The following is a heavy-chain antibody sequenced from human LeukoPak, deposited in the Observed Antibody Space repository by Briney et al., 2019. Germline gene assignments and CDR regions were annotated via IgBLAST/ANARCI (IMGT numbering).Heavy chain of an antibody. D-gene: IGHD4-17*01. CDR2: IKQDGSEK. Sequence: GGSLRLSCAASGFSFRNYWMSWVRQAPGKGLEWVANIKQDGSEKYYVDSVKGRFTISRDNAKNSLYLQMNSLRAEDTAVYYCARDPQDYGDYDYWGQGTLVTVSS. CDR1: GFSFRNYW. J-gene: IGHJ4*02. CDR3: ARDPQDYGDYDY. V-gene: IGHV3-7*01.